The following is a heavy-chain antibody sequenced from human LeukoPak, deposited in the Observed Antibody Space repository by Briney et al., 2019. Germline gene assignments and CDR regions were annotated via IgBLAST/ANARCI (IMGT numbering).Heavy chain of an antibody. CDR3: ARAVAAIDY. Sequence: SKTLSLTCTVSGGSISSYYWSWIRQPPGKGLEWIGYIYYSGSTNYNPSLKSRVTISVDTSKNQFSLKLSSVTAADTAVYYCARAVAAIDYWGQGTLVTVSS. J-gene: IGHJ4*02. V-gene: IGHV4-59*01. CDR2: IYYSGST. D-gene: IGHD6-25*01. CDR1: GGSISSYY.